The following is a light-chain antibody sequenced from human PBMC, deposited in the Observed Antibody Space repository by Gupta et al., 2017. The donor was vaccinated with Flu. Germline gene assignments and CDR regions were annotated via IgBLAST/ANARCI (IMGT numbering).Light chain of an antibody. CDR3: VLDMGSGIWV. CDR1: SGSVSISYY. CDR2: STN. J-gene: IGLJ3*02. Sequence: QTVVTQEPSVSVFPGGTVTLTCGLSSGSVSISYYPSWYQQNPGQAPRTLIYSTNTRSSGVPDRFSGSILGNKAALTITGAQADDESDYYCVLDMGSGIWVFGGGTKLTVL. V-gene: IGLV8-61*01.